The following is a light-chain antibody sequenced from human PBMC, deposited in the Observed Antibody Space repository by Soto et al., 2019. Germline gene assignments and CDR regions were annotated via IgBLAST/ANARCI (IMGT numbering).Light chain of an antibody. CDR2: DAS. Sequence: EIVLTQYPGSLYLSPGEMATLSCRASQSVSSSYLSWYQQKPGQAPRLLISDASGRATGIPDRFSGSGSETDFSLTINRLEPEDFAVYFCQQDGSSPITFGQGTRLE. V-gene: IGKV3-20*01. CDR3: QQDGSSPIT. J-gene: IGKJ5*01. CDR1: QSVSSSY.